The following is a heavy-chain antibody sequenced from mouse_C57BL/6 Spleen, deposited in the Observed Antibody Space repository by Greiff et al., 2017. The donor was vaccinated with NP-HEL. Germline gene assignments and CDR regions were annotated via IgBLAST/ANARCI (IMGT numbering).Heavy chain of an antibody. CDR1: GYTFTSYW. J-gene: IGHJ2*01. D-gene: IGHD2-4*01. V-gene: IGHV1-74*01. Sequence: QVQLKQPGAELVKPGASVKVSCKASGYTFTSYWMHWVKQRPGQGLEWIGRIHPSDSDTNYNQKFKGKATLTVDKSSSTAYMQLSSLTSEDSAVYYCAPGDDYGVLFDYWGQGTTLTVSS. CDR3: APGDDYGVLFDY. CDR2: IHPSDSDT.